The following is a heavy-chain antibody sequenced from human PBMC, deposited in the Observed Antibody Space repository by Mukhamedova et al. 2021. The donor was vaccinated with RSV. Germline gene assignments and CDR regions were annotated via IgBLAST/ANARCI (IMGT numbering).Heavy chain of an antibody. CDR2: ISSSRSTI. J-gene: IGHJ3*02. CDR3: ARVRFGMTDAFDI. V-gene: IGHV3-48*02. D-gene: IGHD3-3*01. Sequence: YISSSRSTIFYADSVKGRFTISRDNAKNSLYLQMNSLRDEDTAVYYCARVRFGMTDAFDIWGQGTMVTVSS.